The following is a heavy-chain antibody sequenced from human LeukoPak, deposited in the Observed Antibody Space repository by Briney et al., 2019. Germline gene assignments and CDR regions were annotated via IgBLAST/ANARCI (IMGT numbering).Heavy chain of an antibody. Sequence: GASVKVSCKASGYTFSDYYMHWVRQAPGQGLEWMGWINPNSGGTNYAQKFQGRVTMTRDTSINTAYMELSSLRSDDTALYYCARDCSSTSCQDYWGQGTLVTVSS. CDR1: GYTFSDYY. J-gene: IGHJ4*02. CDR2: INPNSGGT. CDR3: ARDCSSTSCQDY. D-gene: IGHD2-2*01. V-gene: IGHV1-2*02.